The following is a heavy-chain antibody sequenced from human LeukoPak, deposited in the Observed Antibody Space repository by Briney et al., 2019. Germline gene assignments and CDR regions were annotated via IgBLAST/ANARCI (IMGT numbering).Heavy chain of an antibody. CDR2: IYSGGNT. Sequence: GGSLRLSCTVSGFTVSINSMSWVRQAPGKGLEWVSFIYSGGNTHYSDSVKGRFTISRDNSKNALYLQMNSLRAEDTAVYYCARRAGEYSHPYDYWGQGTLVTVSS. D-gene: IGHD4-17*01. CDR3: ARRAGEYSHPYDY. V-gene: IGHV3-53*01. J-gene: IGHJ4*02. CDR1: GFTVSINS.